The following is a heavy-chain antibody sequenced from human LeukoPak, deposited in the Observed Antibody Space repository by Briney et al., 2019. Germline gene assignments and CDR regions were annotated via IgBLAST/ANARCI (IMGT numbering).Heavy chain of an antibody. CDR1: GGSISSYY. CDR3: ARRYDFWSGYPPPLDY. J-gene: IGHJ4*02. D-gene: IGHD3-3*01. CDR2: IYYSGST. Sequence: SETLSLTCTVSGGSISSYYWSWIRQPPGKGLEWIGYIYYSGSTNYNPSLKSRVTISVDTSKKQFSLKLSSVTAADTAVYYCARRYDFWSGYPPPLDYWGQGTLVTVSS. V-gene: IGHV4-59*12.